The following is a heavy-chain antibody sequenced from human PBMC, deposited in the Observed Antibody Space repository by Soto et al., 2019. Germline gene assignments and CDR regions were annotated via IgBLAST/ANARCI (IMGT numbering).Heavy chain of an antibody. CDR3: AGGGVRGVVTRTRDYYGMDV. D-gene: IGHD3-10*01. V-gene: IGHV5-51*01. CDR2: IYPGDSDT. J-gene: IGHJ6*01. CDR1: GYNFTNYW. Sequence: PGESLKISCKGCGYNFTNYWIGWVRQMPGKGLESMGIIYPGDSDTRYSPSFQGQVTISADKSISTAYLQWSSLKVSDTAMYYCAGGGVRGVVTRTRDYYGMDVGGQGTMVTVSP.